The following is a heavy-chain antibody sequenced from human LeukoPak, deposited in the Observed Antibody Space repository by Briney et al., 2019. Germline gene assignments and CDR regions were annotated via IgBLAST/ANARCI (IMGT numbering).Heavy chain of an antibody. CDR1: GFTFSSDA. Sequence: GGSLRLSCAASGFTFSSDAMSWVRQAPGKGLEWVSAISGSGGSTYYADSVKGRFTISRDNSKNTLYLQMNSLRAEDTAVYYCEKDRGHGSGSYYYYYYYYMDVWGKGTTVTVSS. J-gene: IGHJ6*03. CDR2: ISGSGGST. D-gene: IGHD3-10*01. V-gene: IGHV3-23*01. CDR3: EKDRGHGSGSYYYYYYYYMDV.